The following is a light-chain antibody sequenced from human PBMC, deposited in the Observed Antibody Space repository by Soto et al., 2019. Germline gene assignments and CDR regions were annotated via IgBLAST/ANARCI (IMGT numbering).Light chain of an antibody. V-gene: IGKV3-20*01. CDR2: DAS. CDR3: QQYGSSPLT. Sequence: EIVLTQSPGTLSLSVGERATLSCRASQSVSGYLAWYQQTPGQAPRLLIYDASNRATGITDRFSGSGSGTDFTLTINRLEPEDFTVYYCQQYGSSPLTFGGGTTVDIK. J-gene: IGKJ4*01. CDR1: QSVSGY.